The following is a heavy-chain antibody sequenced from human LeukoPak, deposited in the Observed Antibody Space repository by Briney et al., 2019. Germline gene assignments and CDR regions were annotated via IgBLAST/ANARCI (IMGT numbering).Heavy chain of an antibody. CDR3: ARVPGLVGATVRYYGMDV. J-gene: IGHJ6*02. Sequence: PSETLSLTCTVSGGSISSGDYYWSWIRQPPGKGLEWIGYIYYSGSTYYNPSLKSRVTISVDTSKNQFSLKLSSVTAADTAVYYCARVPGLVGATVRYYGMDVWGQGTTVTVSS. V-gene: IGHV4-30-4*02. D-gene: IGHD1-26*01. CDR1: GGSISSGDYY. CDR2: IYYSGST.